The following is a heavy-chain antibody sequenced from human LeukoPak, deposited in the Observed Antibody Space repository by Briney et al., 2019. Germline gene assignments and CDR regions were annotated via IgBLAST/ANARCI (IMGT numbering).Heavy chain of an antibody. V-gene: IGHV4-31*03. D-gene: IGHD6-19*01. Sequence: SETLSLTCTVSGGSISSGGYYWSWIRQHPGKGLEWIGYIYYSGSTYYNPSLKSRVTISVDTSKNQFSLKLSSVTAADTAVYYCARSRPPYSSGWPFDYWGQGTLVTVSS. CDR3: ARSRPPYSSGWPFDY. CDR1: GGSISSGGYY. J-gene: IGHJ4*02. CDR2: IYYSGST.